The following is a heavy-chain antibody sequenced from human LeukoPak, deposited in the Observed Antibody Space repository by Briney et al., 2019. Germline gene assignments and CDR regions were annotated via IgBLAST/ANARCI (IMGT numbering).Heavy chain of an antibody. CDR3: ARGDSYGSPYPREYYYYYMDV. CDR2: IIPIFGTA. J-gene: IGHJ6*03. CDR1: GGTFSSYA. D-gene: IGHD5-18*01. Sequence: SVKVSCKASGGTFSSYAISWVRQAPGQGLEWMGGIIPIFGTANYAQKFQGRVTITADESTSTAYMELSSLRSEDTAVYYCARGDSYGSPYPREYYYYYMDVWGKGTTVTISS. V-gene: IGHV1-69*13.